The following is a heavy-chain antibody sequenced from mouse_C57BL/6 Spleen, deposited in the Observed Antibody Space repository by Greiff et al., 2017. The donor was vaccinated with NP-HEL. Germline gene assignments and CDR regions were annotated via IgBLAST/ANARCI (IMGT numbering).Heavy chain of an antibody. CDR2: INPNNGGT. Sequence: EVQLQQSGPELVKPGASVKLSCKASGYTFTDYYMNWVKQSHGQSLEWIGDINPNNGGTSYNQKFKGKATLTVDKSSSTAYMELRSLTSEDSAVYDCARERRVYYDYDGYFAYWGQGTPVTVSA. D-gene: IGHD2-4*01. V-gene: IGHV1-26*01. CDR1: GYTFTDYY. CDR3: ARERRVYYDYDGYFAY. J-gene: IGHJ3*01.